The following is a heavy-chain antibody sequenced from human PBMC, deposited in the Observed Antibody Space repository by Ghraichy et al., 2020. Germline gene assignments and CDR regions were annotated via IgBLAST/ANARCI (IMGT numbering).Heavy chain of an antibody. CDR1: GFTFDDYT. J-gene: IGHJ4*02. CDR3: AAEYYYDSSGSFHY. Sequence: GGSLRLSCAASGFTFDDYTMHWVRQAPGKGLEWVSLITWNGGSTYYGDSVKGRFTASRDNSKNSLYLQMNSLRTEDTALYYCAAEYYYDSSGSFHYWDQGTLVTVSS. D-gene: IGHD3-22*01. V-gene: IGHV3-43*01. CDR2: ITWNGGST.